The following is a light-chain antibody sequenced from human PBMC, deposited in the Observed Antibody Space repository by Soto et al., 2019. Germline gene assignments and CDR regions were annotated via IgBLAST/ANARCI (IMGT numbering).Light chain of an antibody. CDR3: QHYGRSSYT. CDR1: QSVSSSY. Sequence: EMVLTQSPGTLSLSPGERATLSCRASQSVSSSYLAWYQQKPGQAPRLLIYGASSMATGIPDRFSGSGSGTDFTLTISRLEPEDFAVYYCQHYGRSSYTFGQGTKLAIK. CDR2: GAS. V-gene: IGKV3-20*01. J-gene: IGKJ2*01.